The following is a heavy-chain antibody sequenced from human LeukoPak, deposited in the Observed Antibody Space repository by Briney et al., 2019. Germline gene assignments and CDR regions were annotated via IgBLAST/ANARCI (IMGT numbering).Heavy chain of an antibody. V-gene: IGHV3-33*01. CDR1: GFTFSSYG. D-gene: IGHD6-6*01. CDR2: IWYDGTNK. CDR3: AGSLYSSSSPYFNY. Sequence: PGGSLRPSCAASGFTFSSYGMHWVRQAPGKGLEWVAVIWYDGTNKDYGDSVKGRSTISRDNSKNTLYLQMNRLRAEDTAVYYCAGSLYSSSSPYFNYWGQGTLVTVSS. J-gene: IGHJ4*02.